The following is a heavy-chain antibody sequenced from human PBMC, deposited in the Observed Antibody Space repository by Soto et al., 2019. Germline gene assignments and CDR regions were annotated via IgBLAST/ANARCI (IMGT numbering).Heavy chain of an antibody. CDR2: IIPIFGTA. D-gene: IGHD6-6*01. J-gene: IGHJ4*02. CDR3: ARGSSSSRDFDY. V-gene: IGHV1-69*13. Sequence: ASVKVSCKAAGGTFSSYAISWVRQAPGQGLEWMGGIIPIFGTANYAQKFQGRVTITADESTSTAYMELSSLRSEDTAVYYCARGSSSSRDFDYWGQGTLVTVSS. CDR1: GGTFSSYA.